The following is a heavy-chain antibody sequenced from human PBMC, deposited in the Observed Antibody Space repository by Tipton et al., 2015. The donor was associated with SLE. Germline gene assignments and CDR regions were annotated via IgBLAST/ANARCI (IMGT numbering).Heavy chain of an antibody. J-gene: IGHJ6*02. CDR1: GFTFSSYE. CDR3: ARDTSYGMDV. CDR2: ISSSGSTI. Sequence: QLVQSGGGLVQPGGSLRFSCAASGFTFSSYEMNWVRQAPGKGLEWVSYISSSGSTIYYADSVKGRFTISRDNAKNSLYLQMNSLRAEDTAVYYCARDTSYGMDVWGQGTTVTVSS. V-gene: IGHV3-48*03.